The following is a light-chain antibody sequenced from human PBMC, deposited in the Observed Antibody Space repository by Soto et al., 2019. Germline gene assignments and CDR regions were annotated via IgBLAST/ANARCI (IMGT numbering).Light chain of an antibody. CDR2: AAS. CDR1: QVITNW. V-gene: IGKV1-12*01. CDR3: QQSYSTSIT. Sequence: DIQMTKSPSSVSASVVDRVTITFRASQVITNWLAWYQQKPGKAPKLLIYAASGLPSGVPSRFSGSGSGTDFTLTISSLQPEDFATYYCQQSYSTSITFGQGTRLEIK. J-gene: IGKJ5*01.